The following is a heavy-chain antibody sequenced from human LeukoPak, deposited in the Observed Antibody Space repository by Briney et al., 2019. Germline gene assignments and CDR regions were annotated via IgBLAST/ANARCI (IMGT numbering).Heavy chain of an antibody. V-gene: IGHV3-23*01. CDR2: ISGSGDNT. Sequence: GGSLRLSCAASGFTFSSYAMSWVRQAPGKGLEWVSSISGSGDNTYYADSVKDRFSISRDNSKTTVSLQMNSLRAENTAVYYCAKGRGTAVTSAANYWGQGTLVTVSS. D-gene: IGHD4-17*01. CDR1: GFTFSSYA. J-gene: IGHJ4*02. CDR3: AKGRGTAVTSAANY.